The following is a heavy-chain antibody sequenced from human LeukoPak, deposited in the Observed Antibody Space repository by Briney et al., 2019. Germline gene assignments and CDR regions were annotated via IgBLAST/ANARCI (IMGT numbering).Heavy chain of an antibody. J-gene: IGHJ4*02. CDR3: ARGLPPVMKYYFDY. CDR1: GFTFSSYE. Sequence: GGSLRLSCAASGFTFSSYEMNWVRQAPGKGLEWVSYISSSGDTIYYADSVKGRFTISRDNAKNSLYLQMNSLRAEDTAVYYCARGLPPVMKYYFDYWGQGTLVTVSS. V-gene: IGHV3-48*03. D-gene: IGHD4-11*01. CDR2: ISSSGDTI.